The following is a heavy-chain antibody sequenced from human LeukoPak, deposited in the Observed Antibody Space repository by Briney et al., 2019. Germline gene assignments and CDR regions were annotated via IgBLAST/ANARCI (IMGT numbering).Heavy chain of an antibody. CDR2: INHSGST. D-gene: IGHD2-15*01. J-gene: IGHJ5*02. V-gene: IGHV4-34*01. CDR1: GGSFSGYY. Sequence: SETLSLTCAVYGGSFSGYYWSWIRQPPGQGLEWIGEINHSGSTNYNPSLKSRVTISVDTSKNQFSLKLSSVTAADTAVYYCARHHCSGGSCYSGEFDPWGQGTLVTVSS. CDR3: ARHHCSGGSCYSGEFDP.